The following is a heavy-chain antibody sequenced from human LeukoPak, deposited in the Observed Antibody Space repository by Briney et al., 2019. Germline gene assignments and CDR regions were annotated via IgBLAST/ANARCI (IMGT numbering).Heavy chain of an antibody. Sequence: GGSLRLSCAASGFSFTTYWMSWVRQAPGKGLEWVANIKQDGSEKYYVDSVKGRFTISRDNAKNSLYLQMNSLRAEDTAVYYCARGRTLFDYWGQGTLVIVSS. J-gene: IGHJ4*02. CDR3: ARGRTLFDY. CDR1: GFSFTTYW. V-gene: IGHV3-7*01. CDR2: IKQDGSEK. D-gene: IGHD1-14*01.